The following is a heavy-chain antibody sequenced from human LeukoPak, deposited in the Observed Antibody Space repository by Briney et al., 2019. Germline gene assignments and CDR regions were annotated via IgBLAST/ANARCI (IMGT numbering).Heavy chain of an antibody. CDR3: ARQTAVADFDY. CDR1: GYSFTSYW. Sequence: GESLKISCKGSGYSFTSYWIVWVRQMPGKGREGMGIIYPGDSDTRYSPSFQGQVTISADKYISTAYLQWSSMKASDTAMYYCARQTAVADFDYWGQGTLVTVSS. J-gene: IGHJ4*02. D-gene: IGHD6-19*01. V-gene: IGHV5-51*01. CDR2: IYPGDSDT.